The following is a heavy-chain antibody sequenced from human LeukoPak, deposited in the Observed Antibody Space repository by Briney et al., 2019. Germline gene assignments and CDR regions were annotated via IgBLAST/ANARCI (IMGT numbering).Heavy chain of an antibody. CDR3: AREGNYGDYDAFDI. Sequence: GGSLRLSCAASGFTFSSYWMHWVRQAPGKGLVWVSRINSDGSSTSYADSVKGRFTISRDNAKNTLYLQMNSLRAEDTAVYYCAREGNYGDYDAFDIWGQGTMVIVSS. CDR1: GFTFSSYW. V-gene: IGHV3-74*01. CDR2: INSDGSST. J-gene: IGHJ3*02. D-gene: IGHD4-17*01.